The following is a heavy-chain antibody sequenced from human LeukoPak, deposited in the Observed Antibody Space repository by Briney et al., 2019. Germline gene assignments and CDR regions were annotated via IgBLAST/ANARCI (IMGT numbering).Heavy chain of an antibody. Sequence: GASVKVSCKASGGTFSSYAISWVRQAPGQGLEWMGGIIPIFGTANYAQKFQGRVTITADESTSTAYMELSSLRSEDTAVYYCARENSREAVGDAFDIWGQGTMVTVSS. CDR2: IIPIFGTA. V-gene: IGHV1-69*13. J-gene: IGHJ3*02. CDR1: GGTFSSYA. D-gene: IGHD6-19*01. CDR3: ARENSREAVGDAFDI.